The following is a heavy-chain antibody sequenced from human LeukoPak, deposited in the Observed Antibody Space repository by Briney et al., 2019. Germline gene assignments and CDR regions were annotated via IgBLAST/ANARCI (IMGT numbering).Heavy chain of an antibody. J-gene: IGHJ4*02. CDR1: GFTFDDYA. CDR3: AKGSSGWSFDY. D-gene: IGHD6-19*01. Sequence: GGSLRLSCAASGFTFDDYAMHWVRQAPGKGLEWVSGISWNSGSIGYADSVKGRFTISRDNAKNSLYLQMNSLRAEDTALYYCAKGSSGWSFDYWGQGTLVTVSS. V-gene: IGHV3-9*01. CDR2: ISWNSGSI.